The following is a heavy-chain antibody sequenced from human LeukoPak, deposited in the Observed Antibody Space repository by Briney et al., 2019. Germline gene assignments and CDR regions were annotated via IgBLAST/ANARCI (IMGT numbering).Heavy chain of an antibody. Sequence: ASVKVSCKASGGTFSSYDISWVRQAPGQGLGWMGGIIPIFGTANYAQKFQGRVTITADESTSTAYMELSSLRSEDTAVYYCARGSSRGYAFDIWGQGIMVTVSS. CDR2: IIPIFGTA. CDR3: ARGSSRGYAFDI. CDR1: GGTFSSYD. V-gene: IGHV1-69*13. J-gene: IGHJ3*02. D-gene: IGHD6-13*01.